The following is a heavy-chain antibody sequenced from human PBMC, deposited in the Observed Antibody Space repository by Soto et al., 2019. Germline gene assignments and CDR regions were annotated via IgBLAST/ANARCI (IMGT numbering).Heavy chain of an antibody. D-gene: IGHD2-2*01. Sequence: GGSKRVSSRAAECKCGGYARKWVRQKTGKGLEWVSLIGESGTPTYYADSVKGRFTISRDNSGNTLFLEMYGLRAEDTAVYYCARYIPGVRYYGMDVWGQGTTVTVSS. CDR2: IGESGTPT. V-gene: IGHV3-23*01. CDR3: ARYIPGVRYYGMDV. CDR1: ECKCGGYA. J-gene: IGHJ6*02.